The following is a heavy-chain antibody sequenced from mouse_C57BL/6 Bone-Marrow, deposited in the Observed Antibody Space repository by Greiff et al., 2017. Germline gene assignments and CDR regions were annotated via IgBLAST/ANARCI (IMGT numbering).Heavy chain of an antibody. D-gene: IGHD4-1*01. CDR2: IYPGDGAT. Sequence: QVQLQQSGAELVKPGASVKISCKASGYAFSSYWMNWVKQRPGKGLEWIGQIYPGDGATNYNGKFKGKATLTADKSSSTAYMQLSSLTSEDSAVYFCARGDWVYAMDYWGQGTSVTVSS. CDR3: ARGDWVYAMDY. V-gene: IGHV1-80*01. J-gene: IGHJ4*01. CDR1: GYAFSSYW.